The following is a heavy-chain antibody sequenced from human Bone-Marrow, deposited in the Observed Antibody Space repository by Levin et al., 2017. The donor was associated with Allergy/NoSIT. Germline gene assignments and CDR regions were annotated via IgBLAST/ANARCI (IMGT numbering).Heavy chain of an antibody. J-gene: IGHJ4*02. V-gene: IGHV4-39*01. CDR1: GDSINSNNYY. D-gene: IGHD5-12*01. Sequence: ESLKISCSASGDSINSNNYYWGWIRQPPGKGLEWIGHIYYTGSTEYIPSLRSRVTISIDTSKNQFSLKLRSVTAADTAVYYCTRSPLDIVATIVDFWGQGILVTVSS. CDR3: TRSPLDIVATIVDF. CDR2: IYYTGST.